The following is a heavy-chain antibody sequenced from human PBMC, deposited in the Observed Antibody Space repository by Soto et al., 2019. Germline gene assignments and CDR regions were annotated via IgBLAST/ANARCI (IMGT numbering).Heavy chain of an antibody. J-gene: IGHJ4*02. V-gene: IGHV3-30*18. Sequence: GGSLRLSCAASGFTFSSYGMHWVRQDPGKGLEWVAVISYDGSNKYYADSVKGRFTISRDNSKNTLYLQMNSLRAEDTAVYYCAKDQTVAGYYFDYWGQGTLVTVSS. D-gene: IGHD6-19*01. CDR1: GFTFSSYG. CDR2: ISYDGSNK. CDR3: AKDQTVAGYYFDY.